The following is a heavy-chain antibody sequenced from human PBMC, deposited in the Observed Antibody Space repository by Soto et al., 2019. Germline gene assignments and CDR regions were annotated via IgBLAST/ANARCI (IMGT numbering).Heavy chain of an antibody. CDR2: VYYTGST. Sequence: PGGSLRLSCAVSGFTFTDYEMNWVRQAPGKGLEWIGSVYYTGSTYDNPSLKSRITLSVDRSKSQFSLKLTSVTAADTAVYYCARLLYDSRGYYYFDYWGQGTLVTVTS. V-gene: IGHV4-39*01. CDR1: GFTFTDYE. D-gene: IGHD3-22*01. J-gene: IGHJ4*02. CDR3: ARLLYDSRGYYYFDY.